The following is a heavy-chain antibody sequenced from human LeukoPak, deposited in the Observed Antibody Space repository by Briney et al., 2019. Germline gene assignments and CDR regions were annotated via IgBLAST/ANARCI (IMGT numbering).Heavy chain of an antibody. D-gene: IGHD3-22*01. CDR1: GFTVSSNY. CDR2: IYSGGST. V-gene: IGHV3-66*01. J-gene: IGHJ3*02. Sequence: GGSLRLSCAASGFTVSSNYMSWVRQAPGKGLEWVSVIYSGGSTYYADSVKGRFTISRDNSKNTLYLQMNSLRAEDTAVYYCARRIVVDDAFDIWGQGTMVTVSS. CDR3: ARRIVVDDAFDI.